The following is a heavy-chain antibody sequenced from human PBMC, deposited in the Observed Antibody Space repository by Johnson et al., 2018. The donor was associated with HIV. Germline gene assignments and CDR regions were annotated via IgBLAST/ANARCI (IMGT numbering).Heavy chain of an antibody. CDR1: RFTFSRYG. Sequence: QVQLVESGGGLVQPGRSLRLSCAASRFTFSRYGMHWVRQAPGKGLEWVAVIPYDGSNTYYADSVKGRFTISRDNSKNTVYLQMKSLRAEDTAVYYCAKDLPLVQGIIMGGGAFDIWGQGTKVTVSS. J-gene: IGHJ3*02. CDR3: AKDLPLVQGIIMGGGAFDI. D-gene: IGHD3-10*01. V-gene: IGHV3-30*18. CDR2: IPYDGSNT.